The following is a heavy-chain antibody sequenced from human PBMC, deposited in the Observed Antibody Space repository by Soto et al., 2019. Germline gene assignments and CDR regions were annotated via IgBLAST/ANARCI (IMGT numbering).Heavy chain of an antibody. D-gene: IGHD3-22*01. CDR3: VKGEYYFDSSGSSQIDS. V-gene: IGHV3-64D*06. Sequence: GGSLRLSCSASGFTFSSYAMHWVRQAPGKGLEYVSSISTNGGSTHYADSVKGRFTISRDNSKNTQYLQMSSLRADDTAVHYCVKGEYYFDSSGSSQIDSWGQGTLLTVSS. CDR1: GFTFSSYA. CDR2: ISTNGGST. J-gene: IGHJ5*01.